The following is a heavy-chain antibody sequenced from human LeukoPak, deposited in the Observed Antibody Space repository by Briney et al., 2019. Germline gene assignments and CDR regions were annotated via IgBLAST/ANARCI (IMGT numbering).Heavy chain of an antibody. Sequence: PSETLSLTCTVSGGSISSYYWSWIRQPPGKGLEWIGYIYYSGSTDYNPSLKSRVTISVETSRNQFSPKLSSVTAADTAGDYFSRSREWELRLQYYYRDLWGKGTTVSAS. V-gene: IGHV4-59*01. D-gene: IGHD1-26*01. CDR3: SRSREWELRLQYYYRDL. J-gene: IGHJ6*03. CDR2: IYYSGST. CDR1: GGSISSYY.